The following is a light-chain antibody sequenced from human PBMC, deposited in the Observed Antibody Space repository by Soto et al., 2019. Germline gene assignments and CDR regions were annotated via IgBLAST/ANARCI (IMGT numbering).Light chain of an antibody. J-gene: IGLJ2*01. V-gene: IGLV2-8*01. Sequence: QSALTQPPSASGSPGQSVTIFCTGTSSDVGAYNYVSWYQQHPGKAPKLMIYEVSQRPSGVPDRFSGSKSGNTASLTVSGLLPEDEADYYCSSYAGSNNVVFGGGTKLTVL. CDR2: EVS. CDR3: SSYAGSNNVV. CDR1: SSDVGAYNY.